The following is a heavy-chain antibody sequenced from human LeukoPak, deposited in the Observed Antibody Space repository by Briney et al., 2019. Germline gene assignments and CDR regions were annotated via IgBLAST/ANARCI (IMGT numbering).Heavy chain of an antibody. CDR1: GFTFSSSW. Sequence: GGSLGLSCAASGFTFSSSWMHWVRQAPGKGLEWVAGISTSGGSTYYADSVKGRFTISRDNSKNTVSLQMNSLRAEDPAVYHCAADVYHWALFEYWGEGTLVTVSS. J-gene: IGHJ4*02. CDR3: AADVYHWALFEY. D-gene: IGHD5/OR15-5a*01. V-gene: IGHV3-23*01. CDR2: ISTSGGST.